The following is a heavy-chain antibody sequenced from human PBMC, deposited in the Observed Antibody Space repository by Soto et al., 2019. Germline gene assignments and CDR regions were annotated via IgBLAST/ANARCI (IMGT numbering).Heavy chain of an antibody. CDR1: GGSISSGGYS. CDR2: IYHSGST. V-gene: IGHV4-30-2*01. J-gene: IGHJ5*02. CDR3: RGAYYDIDGYILDP. Sequence: PSETLSLTCTVSGGSISSGGYSWSWIRQPLGKGLEWIGYIYHSGSTYYNPSLKSRVTISVDRSKNQFSLKLSSVTAADTAVYYCRGAYYDIDGYILDPWGQETPVTVSS. D-gene: IGHD3-22*01.